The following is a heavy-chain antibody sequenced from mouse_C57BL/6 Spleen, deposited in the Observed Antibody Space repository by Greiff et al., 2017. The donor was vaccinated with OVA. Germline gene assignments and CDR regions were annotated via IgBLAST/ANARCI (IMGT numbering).Heavy chain of an antibody. Sequence: EVQLQQSGPELVKPGASVKMSCKASGYTFTDYNMHWVKQSHGKSLEWIGYINPNNGGTSYNQKFKGKATLTVNKSSSTAYMELRSLTSEDSAVYYCAREGLNYDYDGTWFAYWGQGTLVTVSA. D-gene: IGHD2-4*01. CDR3: AREGLNYDYDGTWFAY. CDR1: GYTFTDYN. CDR2: INPNNGGT. V-gene: IGHV1-22*01. J-gene: IGHJ3*01.